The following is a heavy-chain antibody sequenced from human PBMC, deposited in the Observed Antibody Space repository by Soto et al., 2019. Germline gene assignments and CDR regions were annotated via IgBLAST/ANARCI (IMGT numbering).Heavy chain of an antibody. J-gene: IGHJ3*02. Sequence: QITLKESGPTLVKPTQTLTLTCTFSGFSLSTSGVGVGWIRQPPGKALEWLALIYWNDDKRYSPSLKSRLTITKDTSKNQVVLTMTNMDPVDTASYYCAHRDFSDSSGYFFAFDIWGQGTMVTLSS. D-gene: IGHD3-22*01. CDR2: IYWNDDK. CDR3: AHRDFSDSSGYFFAFDI. V-gene: IGHV2-5*01. CDR1: GFSLSTSGVG.